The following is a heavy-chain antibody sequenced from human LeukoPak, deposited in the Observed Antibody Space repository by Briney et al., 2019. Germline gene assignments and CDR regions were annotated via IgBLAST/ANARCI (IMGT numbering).Heavy chain of an antibody. CDR1: GGSINNYY. J-gene: IGHJ5*02. CDR2: IYTSGST. D-gene: IGHD3-22*01. CDR3: ARDGDYYDSRGLAWFDP. Sequence: SETLSLTCTVSGGSINNYYWSWIRQPAGKGLEWIGRIYTSGSTNYNPSLKSRVTMSVDTSKNHFSLKLSSVTAADTAVYYCARDGDYYDSRGLAWFDPWGQGSLVTVSS. V-gene: IGHV4-4*07.